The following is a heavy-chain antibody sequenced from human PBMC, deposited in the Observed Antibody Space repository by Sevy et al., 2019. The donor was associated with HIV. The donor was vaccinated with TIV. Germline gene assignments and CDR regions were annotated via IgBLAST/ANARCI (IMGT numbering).Heavy chain of an antibody. CDR1: GFTFSTYW. D-gene: IGHD5-12*01. Sequence: GGSLRLSCAASGFTFSTYWMTWVRQAPGKGLEWVAKINQDGSEKYYVDSVKGRFAISRDNSKNSLYLQMSSLKAEDTAVYYCARDSGAFDIWGQGTMVTVSS. CDR2: INQDGSEK. J-gene: IGHJ3*02. CDR3: ARDSGAFDI. V-gene: IGHV3-7*01.